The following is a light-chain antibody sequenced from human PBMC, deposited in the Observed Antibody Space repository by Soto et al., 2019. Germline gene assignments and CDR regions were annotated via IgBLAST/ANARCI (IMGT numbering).Light chain of an antibody. J-gene: IGKJ2*01. V-gene: IGKV3-20*01. CDR1: QSVSSTY. Sequence: EIVLTQSPGTLSLSPGERATLSCRASQSVSSTYLAWYQQNPGQAPRLLIYGASSRATGIPDRFSGSGSGAGFTRTISRLGPEDFAVYFCQQYGSSSYTFGQGAKLAIK. CDR3: QQYGSSSYT. CDR2: GAS.